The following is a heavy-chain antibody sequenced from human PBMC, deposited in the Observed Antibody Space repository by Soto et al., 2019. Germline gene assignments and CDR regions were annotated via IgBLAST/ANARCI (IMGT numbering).Heavy chain of an antibody. CDR1: GGSISSSSYY. Sequence: SETLSLTCTVSGGSISSSSYYWGWIRQPPGKGLEWIGSIYYSGSTYYNPSLKSRVTISVDTSKNQFSLTLSSVTAPDTAVYYCARLSPIYDSSGYYYRHYFDYWGQGTLVTVSS. D-gene: IGHD3-22*01. CDR2: IYYSGST. J-gene: IGHJ4*02. V-gene: IGHV4-39*01. CDR3: ARLSPIYDSSGYYYRHYFDY.